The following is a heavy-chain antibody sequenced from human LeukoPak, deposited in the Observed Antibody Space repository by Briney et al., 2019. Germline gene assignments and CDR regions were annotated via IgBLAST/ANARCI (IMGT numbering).Heavy chain of an antibody. CDR3: ARTTDYYGSGSYYYGY. CDR1: GYTFTGYY. J-gene: IGHJ4*02. CDR2: INPNSGGT. V-gene: IGHV1-2*02. D-gene: IGHD3-10*01. Sequence: ASVNVSCKASGYTFTGYYMHWVRQAPGQGLEWMGWINPNSGGTNYAQKFQGRVTMTRDTSISTAYMELSRLRSDDTAVYYCARTTDYYGSGSYYYGYWGQGTLVTVSS.